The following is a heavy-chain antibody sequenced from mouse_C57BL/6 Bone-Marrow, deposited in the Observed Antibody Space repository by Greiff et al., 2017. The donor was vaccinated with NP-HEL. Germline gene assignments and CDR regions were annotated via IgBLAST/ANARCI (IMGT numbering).Heavy chain of an antibody. V-gene: IGHV1-82*01. CDR2: IYPGDGDT. CDR3: ARGIWDYDGYFDV. D-gene: IGHD2-4*01. CDR1: GYAFSSSW. Sequence: QVQLQQSGHELVKPGASVKISCKASGYAFSSSWMNWVKQRPGKGLEWIGRIYPGDGDTNYNGKFKGKATLTADKSSSTAYMQLSSLTSEDSAVYFCARGIWDYDGYFDVWGTGTTVTVSS. J-gene: IGHJ1*03.